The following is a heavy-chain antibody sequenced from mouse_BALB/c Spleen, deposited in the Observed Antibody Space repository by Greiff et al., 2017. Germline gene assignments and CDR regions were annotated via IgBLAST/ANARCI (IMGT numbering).Heavy chain of an antibody. CDR1: GFTFSDYY. CDR2: ISDGGSYT. CDR3: ARERARRRRGSYYAMDY. V-gene: IGHV5-4*02. D-gene: IGHD3-3*01. Sequence: EVHLVESGGGLVKPGGSLKLSCAASGFTFSDYYMYWVRQTPEKRLEWVATISDGGSYTYYPDSVKGRFTISRDNAKNNLYLQMSSLKSEDTAMYYCARERARRRRGSYYAMDYWGQGTSVTVSS. J-gene: IGHJ4*01.